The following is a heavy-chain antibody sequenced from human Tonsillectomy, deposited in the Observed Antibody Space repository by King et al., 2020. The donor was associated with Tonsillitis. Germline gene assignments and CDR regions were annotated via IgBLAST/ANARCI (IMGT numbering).Heavy chain of an antibody. CDR2: ISGSGGRI. CDR3: AKDRSGYFDWARSFDY. J-gene: IGHJ4*02. D-gene: IGHD3-9*01. CDR1: GFTFGTYA. Sequence: EVQLLESGGGLVQPGGSLRLSCAASGFTFGTYAMSWVRQAPGKGLEWVSTISGSGGRIHYADSVKGRFTISRDNSNNTLYLQMDSLRGEDTAVYYCAKDRSGYFDWARSFDYWGQGTLVTVSS. V-gene: IGHV3-23*01.